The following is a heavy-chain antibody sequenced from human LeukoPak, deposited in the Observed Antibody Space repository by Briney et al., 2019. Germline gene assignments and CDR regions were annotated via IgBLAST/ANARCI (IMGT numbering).Heavy chain of an antibody. V-gene: IGHV4-31*03. CDR2: IYYTAGA. CDR3: ARGRRELRYGPDY. CDR1: GASMRSETHY. J-gene: IGHJ4*02. D-gene: IGHD3-9*01. Sequence: SEALSLTCTVSGASMRSETHYWSWLRQLPGKGPEWIAYIYYTAGAYYNPSLQSRVTISLDASENQFSLRLSSVTAADTAVYYCARGRRELRYGPDYWGQGTLVTVSS.